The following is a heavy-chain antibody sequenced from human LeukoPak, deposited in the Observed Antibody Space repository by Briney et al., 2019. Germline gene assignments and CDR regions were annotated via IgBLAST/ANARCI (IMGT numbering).Heavy chain of an antibody. D-gene: IGHD3-9*01. Sequence: ESLRLSCAASGFTVSRNYMSWVRQAPGKGLEWIGSIYYSGSTYYNPSLKSRVTISVDTSKNQFSLKLSSVTAADTAVYYCAREPNPAYYDTERNYFDYWGQGTLVTVSS. V-gene: IGHV4-39*07. CDR2: IYYSGST. J-gene: IGHJ4*02. CDR3: AREPNPAYYDTERNYFDY. CDR1: GFTVSRNY.